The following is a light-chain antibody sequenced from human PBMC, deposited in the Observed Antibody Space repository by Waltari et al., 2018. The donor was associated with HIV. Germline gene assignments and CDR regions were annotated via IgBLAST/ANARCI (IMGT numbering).Light chain of an antibody. V-gene: IGLV1-44*01. Sequence: QSILTQPPSASGTPGQRVTVSCSGSRTNIGSNTVNWYQQLPGTAPKLLIYSNNQRPSGVPDRFSGSKSGTSASLAIRGLQSDDEADYYCAAWDDSLGAHYVFGTGTKVTVL. CDR3: AAWDDSLGAHYV. CDR1: RTNIGSNT. J-gene: IGLJ1*01. CDR2: SNN.